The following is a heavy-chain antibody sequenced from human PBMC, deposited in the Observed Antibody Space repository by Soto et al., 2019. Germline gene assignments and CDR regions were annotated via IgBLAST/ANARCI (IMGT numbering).Heavy chain of an antibody. Sequence: QVQLQQWGAGLLKASETLSLTCAVYGGSLSVYYWTWIRQPPGKGLEWIGEINHSGSTNYNPSLKSRVSLSIDTSTHRFSLKLSSVTAADTAVYYCAQGGGSLWSWGQGTLVTVSS. V-gene: IGHV4-34*01. J-gene: IGHJ5*02. D-gene: IGHD3-10*01. CDR3: AQGGGSLWS. CDR2: INHSGST. CDR1: GGSLSVYY.